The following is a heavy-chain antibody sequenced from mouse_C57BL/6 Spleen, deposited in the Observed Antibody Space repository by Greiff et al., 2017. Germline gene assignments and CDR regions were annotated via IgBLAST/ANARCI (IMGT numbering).Heavy chain of an antibody. D-gene: IGHD1-1*01. Sequence: VQLQQSGAELVRPGASVKLSCTASGFNIKDYYMHWVKQRPEQGLEWIGRIDPEDGDTAYAPKFQGKATMTADTSSNTAFLQLRSLPSEDTAVYYCTTHYYGTPFDYWGQGTTLTVSS. J-gene: IGHJ2*01. V-gene: IGHV14-1*01. CDR2: IDPEDGDT. CDR3: TTHYYGTPFDY. CDR1: GFNIKDYY.